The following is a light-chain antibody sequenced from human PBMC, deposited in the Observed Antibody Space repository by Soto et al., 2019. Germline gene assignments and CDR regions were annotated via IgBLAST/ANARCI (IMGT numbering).Light chain of an antibody. V-gene: IGKV3-20*01. CDR1: QSVGSNY. Sequence: EIVLTQSPGTLSLSPGERATLSCRASQSVGSNYLAWYQQKPGQAPRLLIYIASGRAAGIPDRFSGSGSGTDFTFTISRVEPEDFAVYYCQQYGTSPWTFGQGTKVEIK. CDR3: QQYGTSPWT. J-gene: IGKJ1*01. CDR2: IAS.